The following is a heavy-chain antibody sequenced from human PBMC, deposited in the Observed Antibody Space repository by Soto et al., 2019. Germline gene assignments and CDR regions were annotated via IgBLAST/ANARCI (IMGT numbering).Heavy chain of an antibody. V-gene: IGHV4-59*01. CDR2: IYYSGST. Sequence: QVQLQESGPGLVKPSETLSLTCTVSGGSISSYYWSWIRQPPGKGLEWIGYIYYSGSTNYNPSLKSRVTVSVDTSKNQFSLKRSSVPAADTAVYYCARVRRYSSKRDAFDIWGQGTMVTVSS. D-gene: IGHD6-13*01. CDR1: GGSISSYY. CDR3: ARVRRYSSKRDAFDI. J-gene: IGHJ3*02.